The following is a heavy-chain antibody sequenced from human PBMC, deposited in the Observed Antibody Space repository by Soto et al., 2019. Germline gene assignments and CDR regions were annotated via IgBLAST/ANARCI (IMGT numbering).Heavy chain of an antibody. Sequence: SVKVSCKASGGTFSSYAISWVRQAPGQGLEWMGGIIPIFGTANYAQKFQGRVTITADESTSTAYMELSSLRSEDTAVYYCARDHDGLNWFDPWGQGTLVTVSS. CDR3: ARDHDGLNWFDP. J-gene: IGHJ5*02. CDR1: GGTFSSYA. CDR2: IIPIFGTA. V-gene: IGHV1-69*13.